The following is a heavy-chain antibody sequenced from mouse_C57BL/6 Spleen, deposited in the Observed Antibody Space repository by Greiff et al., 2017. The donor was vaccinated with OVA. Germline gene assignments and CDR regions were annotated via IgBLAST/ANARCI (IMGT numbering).Heavy chain of an antibody. CDR3: ARIYSNYGYFDV. CDR2: ISYDGSN. CDR1: GYSITSGYY. J-gene: IGHJ1*03. V-gene: IGHV3-6*01. Sequence: DVQLQESGPGLVKPSQSLSLTCSVTGYSITSGYYWNWIRQFPGNKLEWMGYISYDGSNNYNPSLKNRISITRDTSKNQFFLKLNSVTTEDTATYYCARIYSNYGYFDVWGTGTTVTVSS. D-gene: IGHD2-5*01.